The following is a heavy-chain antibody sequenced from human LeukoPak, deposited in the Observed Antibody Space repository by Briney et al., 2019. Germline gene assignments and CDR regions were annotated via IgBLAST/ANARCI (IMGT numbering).Heavy chain of an antibody. D-gene: IGHD3-9*01. CDR2: IKLDGSET. CDR3: ARAPKYYDVLTGYYSSYWYFDL. J-gene: IGHJ2*01. Sequence: GGSLRLSCAASGFTFRNYWMTWVRQAPGKGLEWVANIKLDGSETYYVESVKGRFTISRDNTKNSLSLQMTSLRAEDTAVYYCARAPKYYDVLTGYYSSYWYFDLWGRGTLVSVSS. V-gene: IGHV3-7*01. CDR1: GFTFRNYW.